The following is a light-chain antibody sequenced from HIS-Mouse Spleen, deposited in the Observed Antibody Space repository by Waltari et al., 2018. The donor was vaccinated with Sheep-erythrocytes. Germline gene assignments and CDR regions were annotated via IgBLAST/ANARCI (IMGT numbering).Light chain of an antibody. CDR3: QQRSNWYT. V-gene: IGKV3-11*01. J-gene: IGKJ2*01. CDR2: DAS. CDR1: QSVSSY. Sequence: EIVLTQSPATLPLSPGERATLSCRASQSVSSYLAWYQQKPGQAPRLLIYDASNSATGIPARFSGSGSGTDFTLTISSLEPEDFAVYYCQQRSNWYTFGQGTKLEIK.